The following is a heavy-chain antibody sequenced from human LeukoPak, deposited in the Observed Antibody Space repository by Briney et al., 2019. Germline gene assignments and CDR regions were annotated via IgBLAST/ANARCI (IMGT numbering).Heavy chain of an antibody. CDR1: GGSFSGYY. J-gene: IGHJ4*02. CDR3: ARGGTMVRGVIPRDY. Sequence: SETLSLTCAVYGGSFSGYYWSWIRQPPGKGLDWIGEINHGGSTNYNPSLKSRVTISVDTSKNQFSLKLSSVTAADTAVYYCARGGTMVRGVIPRDYWGQGTLVTVSS. D-gene: IGHD3-10*01. V-gene: IGHV4-34*01. CDR2: INHGGST.